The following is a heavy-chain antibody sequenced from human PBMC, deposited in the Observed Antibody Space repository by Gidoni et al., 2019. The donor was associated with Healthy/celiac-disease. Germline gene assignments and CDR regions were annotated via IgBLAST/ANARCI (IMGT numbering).Heavy chain of an antibody. D-gene: IGHD5-12*01. CDR2: ISWNSGSI. CDR1: GFTFDDYA. V-gene: IGHV3-9*01. Sequence: EVQLVESGGGLVQPGRSLRLSCAASGFTFDDYAMHWVRQAPGKGLEWVSGISWNSGSIGYADSVKGRFTISRDNAKNSLYLQMNSLRAEDTALYYCAKGEADIVATIGGYWGQGTLVTVSS. J-gene: IGHJ4*02. CDR3: AKGEADIVATIGGY.